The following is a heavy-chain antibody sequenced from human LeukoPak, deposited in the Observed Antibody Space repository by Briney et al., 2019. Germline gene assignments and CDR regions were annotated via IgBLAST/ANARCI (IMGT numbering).Heavy chain of an antibody. Sequence: GGSLRLSCAASGFTFSSYAMSWVRQAPGKGLEWVSAISGSGGSTYYADSVKGRFTISRDNSKNTLYLQMNSLRAEDTAVYYCASYYGSGSYTFPFDYWGQGTLVTVSS. CDR3: ASYYGSGSYTFPFDY. D-gene: IGHD3-10*01. V-gene: IGHV3-23*01. CDR1: GFTFSSYA. CDR2: ISGSGGST. J-gene: IGHJ4*02.